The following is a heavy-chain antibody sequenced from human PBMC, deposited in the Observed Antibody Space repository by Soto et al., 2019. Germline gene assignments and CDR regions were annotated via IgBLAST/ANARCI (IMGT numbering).Heavy chain of an antibody. J-gene: IGHJ6*02. V-gene: IGHV4-34*01. CDR2: INHSGST. CDR1: GGSFSGHY. Sequence: KTSETLSLTCAVYGGSFSGHYWSWIRQPPGKGLEWIGEINHSGSTNYNPSLKSRVTISVDTSKNQFSLKLSSVTAADTAVYYCARVLRYGYATPTYYYYYGMDVWGQGTTVTVSS. CDR3: ARVLRYGYATPTYYYYYGMDV. D-gene: IGHD2-8*01.